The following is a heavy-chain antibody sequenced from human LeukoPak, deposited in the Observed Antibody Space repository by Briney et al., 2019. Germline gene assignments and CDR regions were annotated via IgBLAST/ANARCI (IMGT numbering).Heavy chain of an antibody. J-gene: IGHJ4*02. D-gene: IGHD6-19*01. CDR3: ARGRGIAVGQTPFDY. V-gene: IGHV3-48*03. CDR1: GFAFSSYE. Sequence: GGSLRLSCAASGFAFSSYEMNWVRQAPGKWLEWVSYISSSGSTIYYADSVKGRFTISRDNAKNSLYLQMNSLRAEDTALYYCARGRGIAVGQTPFDYWGQGTLVTVSS. CDR2: ISSSGSTI.